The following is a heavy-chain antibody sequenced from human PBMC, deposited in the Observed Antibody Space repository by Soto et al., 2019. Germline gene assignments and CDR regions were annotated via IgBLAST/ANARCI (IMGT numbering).Heavy chain of an antibody. Sequence: PSETLSLTCTVSGDSITSSSHYWGWIRQPPGKGLESIANIYYDGNTYYNPSLKSRVTISLDTSKNQFSLRLYPVTAADTAVYYCVRSCIEPRVFMYAFDYRGLVTLVSAAS. CDR3: VRSCIEPRVFMYAFDY. J-gene: IGHJ4*02. CDR2: IYYDGNT. CDR1: GDSITSSSHY. V-gene: IGHV4-39*01. D-gene: IGHD2-8*01.